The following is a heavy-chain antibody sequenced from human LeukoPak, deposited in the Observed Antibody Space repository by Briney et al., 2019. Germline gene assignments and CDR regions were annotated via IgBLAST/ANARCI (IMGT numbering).Heavy chain of an antibody. Sequence: ASVKVSCKASGYTFTGHYMHWVRQAPGQGLEWMGWINPYSGGTHYALIFQDRVTMTRDTSISTAYMELSRLRFDDTAVYCCASGDYGDPPLNYWGQGTLVTVSS. D-gene: IGHD4-17*01. V-gene: IGHV1-2*02. CDR3: ASGDYGDPPLNY. CDR2: INPYSGGT. CDR1: GYTFTGHY. J-gene: IGHJ4*02.